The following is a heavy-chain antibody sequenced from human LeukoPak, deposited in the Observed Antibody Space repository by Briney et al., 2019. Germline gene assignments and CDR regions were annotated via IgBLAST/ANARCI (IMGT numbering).Heavy chain of an antibody. V-gene: IGHV1-2*02. CDR2: INPNSGGT. CDR3: ARDLDEYYYGSGSYYS. J-gene: IGHJ4*02. Sequence: GASVKVSCKASGYTFTGYYMHWVRQAPGQGLEWMGWINPNSGGTNYAQKFQGRVTMTRDTSISTAYMELSRLRSDDTAVYYCARDLDEYYYGSGSYYSWGQGTLVTVSS. CDR1: GYTFTGYY. D-gene: IGHD3-10*01.